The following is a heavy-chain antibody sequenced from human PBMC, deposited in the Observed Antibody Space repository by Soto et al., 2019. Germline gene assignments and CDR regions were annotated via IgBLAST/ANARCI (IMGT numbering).Heavy chain of an antibody. D-gene: IGHD6-13*01. J-gene: IGHJ6*02. CDR3: AKLGSSWVSYYYYYYGMDV. V-gene: IGHV3-23*01. CDR1: GFTFSSYA. CDR2: ISGSGGST. Sequence: GSLRLSCAASGFTFSSYAMSWVRQAPGKGLEWVSAISGSGGSTYYADSVKGRFTISRDNSKNTLYLQMNSLRAEDTAVYYCAKLGSSWVSYYYYYYGMDVWGQGTTVTV.